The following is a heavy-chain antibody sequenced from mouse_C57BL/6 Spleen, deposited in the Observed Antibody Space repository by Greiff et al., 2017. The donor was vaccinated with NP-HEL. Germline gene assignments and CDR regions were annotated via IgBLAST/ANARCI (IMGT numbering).Heavy chain of an antibody. V-gene: IGHV1-55*01. D-gene: IGHD1-1*01. CDR2: IYPGSGST. CDR1: GYTFTSYW. Sequence: QVQLQQPGAELVKPGASVKMSCKASGYTFTSYWITWVKQRPGQGLEWIGDIYPGSGSTNYNEKFKSKATLTVDTSSSTAYMQLSSLTSEDSAVYYCARYYPGYWYFDVWGTGTPVTVSS. J-gene: IGHJ1*03. CDR3: ARYYPGYWYFDV.